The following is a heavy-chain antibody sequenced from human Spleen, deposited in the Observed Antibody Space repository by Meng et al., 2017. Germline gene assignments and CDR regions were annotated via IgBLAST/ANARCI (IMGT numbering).Heavy chain of an antibody. V-gene: IGHV4-31*03. J-gene: IGHJ4*02. Sequence: SETLSLTCSVSGDSTSIGVYYWSWIRQHPGKGLEWIWYIQYSGSTYYKSSLESRVTISVETSNNQFSLRLSSVTAADTAVYDCAMLDKTTKALAYWGQGTLVTVSS. D-gene: IGHD4-11*01. CDR3: AMLDKTTKALAY. CDR2: IQYSGST. CDR1: GDSTSIGVYY.